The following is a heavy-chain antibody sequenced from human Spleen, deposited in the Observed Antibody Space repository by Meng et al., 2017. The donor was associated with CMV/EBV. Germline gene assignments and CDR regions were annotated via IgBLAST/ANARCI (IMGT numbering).Heavy chain of an antibody. J-gene: IGHJ6*02. CDR2: IYYSGST. V-gene: IGHV4-39*07. D-gene: IGHD3-10*01. CDR1: GGSISSSSYY. Sequence: SETLSLTCAVSGGSISSSSYYWGWIRQPPGKGLEWIGSIYYSGSTNYSPSLTSRVTISVEMSKNQFFLRLSSVTAADTAVYFCAREVQDYYGSGTYYNPYYYYGMDVWGQGTTVTVSS. CDR3: AREVQDYYGSGTYYNPYYYYGMDV.